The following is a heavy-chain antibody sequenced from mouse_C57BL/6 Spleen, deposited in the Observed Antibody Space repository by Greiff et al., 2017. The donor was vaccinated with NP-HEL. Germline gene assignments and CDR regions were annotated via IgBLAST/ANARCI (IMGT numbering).Heavy chain of an antibody. D-gene: IGHD1-1*01. CDR3: TRALHYYGSSYTHDY. Sequence: VQLQQSGAELVRPGASVTLSCKASGYTFTDYEMHWVKQTPVHGLEWIGAIDPETGGTAYNQKFKGKAILTADKSSSTAYMELRSLTSEDSAVYYCTRALHYYGSSYTHDYWGQGTTLTVSS. CDR1: GYTFTDYE. V-gene: IGHV1-15*01. J-gene: IGHJ2*01. CDR2: IDPETGGT.